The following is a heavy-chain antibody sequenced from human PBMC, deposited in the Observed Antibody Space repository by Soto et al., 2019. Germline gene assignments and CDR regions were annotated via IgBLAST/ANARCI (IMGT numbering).Heavy chain of an antibody. CDR2: ISYDGSNK. CDR1: GFTFSRYG. CDR3: AKYRSSSWAFDY. J-gene: IGHJ4*02. Sequence: QVQLVESGGGVVQPGRSLRLSCAASGFTFSRYGMHWVRQTPGKGLEWVAVISYDGSNKQYADSVKGRFTISRDKSKNTLYLQMNSLRPEDTAVYYCAKYRSSSWAFDYWGQGTLVTVSS. V-gene: IGHV3-30*18. D-gene: IGHD6-13*01.